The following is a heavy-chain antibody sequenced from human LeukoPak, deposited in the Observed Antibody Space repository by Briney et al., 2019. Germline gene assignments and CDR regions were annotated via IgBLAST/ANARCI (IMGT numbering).Heavy chain of an antibody. CDR2: IWYDGSNK. V-gene: IGHV3-33*01. Sequence: PGGSLRLSCAASGFTFSSYGMHWVRQAPCKGLEWVAVIWYDGSNKYYADSVKGRFTISRDNSKNTLYLQMNSLRAEDTAVYYCATVFKGSSLQDYWGQGTLVTVSS. J-gene: IGHJ4*02. CDR1: GFTFSSYG. CDR3: ATVFKGSSLQDY. D-gene: IGHD1-26*01.